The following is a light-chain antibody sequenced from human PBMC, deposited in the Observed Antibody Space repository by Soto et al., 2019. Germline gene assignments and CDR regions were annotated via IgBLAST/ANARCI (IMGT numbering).Light chain of an antibody. J-gene: IGLJ2*01. CDR1: SSNIGNNY. CDR2: DNN. V-gene: IGLV1-51*01. CDR3: ETWDSSLSAGGVV. Sequence: QSVLTQPPSVSAAPGQKVTISCSGSSSNIGNNYVSWYQQLPGTAPKLLIYDNNKRPSGIPDRFSGSKSGTSAILGITGLQTGDEADYYCETWDSSLSAGGVVFGGGTKLTVL.